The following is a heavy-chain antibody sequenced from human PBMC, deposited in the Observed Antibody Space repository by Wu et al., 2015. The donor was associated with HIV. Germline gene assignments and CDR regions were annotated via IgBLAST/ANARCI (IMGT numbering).Heavy chain of an antibody. CDR2: IIPMFGTT. CDR1: GGTFSINA. J-gene: IGHJ4*02. V-gene: IGHV1-69*13. D-gene: IGHD5-24*01. CDR3: ARDGYNLRDY. Sequence: QVQLVQSGAEVKKPGSSVKVSCKASGGTFSINAITWVRQAPGQGLEWMGRIIPMFGTTDYAQKFQGRVTITADESTTTAYMELSSLRSEDTAVYYCARDGYNLRDYWGQGTRITVSS.